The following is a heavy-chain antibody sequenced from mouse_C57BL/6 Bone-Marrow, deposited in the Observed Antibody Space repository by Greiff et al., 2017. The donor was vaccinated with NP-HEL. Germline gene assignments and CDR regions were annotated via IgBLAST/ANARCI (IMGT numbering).Heavy chain of an antibody. Sequence: QVQLQQSGAELVRPGASVKLSCKASGYTFTDYYINWVKQRPGQGLEWIARIYPGSGNTYYNEKFKGKATLTAEKSSSTAYMQLSSLTSEDSAVYFYARGGYGIPYYAMDYWGQGTSVTVSS. J-gene: IGHJ4*01. V-gene: IGHV1-76*01. CDR1: GYTFTDYY. D-gene: IGHD1-1*01. CDR2: IYPGSGNT. CDR3: ARGGYGIPYYAMDY.